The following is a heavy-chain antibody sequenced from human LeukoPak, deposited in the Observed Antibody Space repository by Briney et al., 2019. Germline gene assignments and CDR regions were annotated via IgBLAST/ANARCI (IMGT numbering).Heavy chain of an antibody. J-gene: IGHJ5*02. CDR3: VKHVGSRWSNNRFDP. Sequence: GGSLRLSCAASGFTFDSYAMSWVRQAPGKGLEWVSAVSRFGGTTYYADSAKGRFTISRDNSNNTVYLQMNSLRVGDTALYYCVKHVGSRWSNNRFDPWGQGTLVAVS. CDR2: VSRFGGTT. CDR1: GFTFDSYA. D-gene: IGHD6-13*01. V-gene: IGHV3-23*01.